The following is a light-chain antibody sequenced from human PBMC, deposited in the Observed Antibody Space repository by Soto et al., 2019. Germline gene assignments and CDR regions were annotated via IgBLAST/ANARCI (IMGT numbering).Light chain of an antibody. CDR1: QSISTS. CDR3: QQSYSTSWT. CDR2: AAS. Sequence: DIQMTQSPSSLSASVGDRVTITCRASQSISTSLNWYQQKPGKAPKLLIYAASSLQSGVPSTFSGSGSATDFTLTTSSMQNEDFATYYCQQSYSTSWTFGQGTKVDIK. J-gene: IGKJ1*01. V-gene: IGKV1-39*01.